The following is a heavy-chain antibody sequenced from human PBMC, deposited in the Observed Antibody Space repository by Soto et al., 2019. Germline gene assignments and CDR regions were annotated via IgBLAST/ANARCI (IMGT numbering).Heavy chain of an antibody. CDR3: ARDGTILMANFDF. Sequence: QVLLMQSGAEVKKPGSSVKVSCTSSGGPFSSYGISWVRQVPGQGLEWLGGIIPLFGTPSYARKFQDRLTISADESTTTAYMELSSLTSEDTAMYFCARDGTILMANFDFWGQGTLVTVSS. CDR1: GGPFSSYG. CDR2: IIPLFGTP. D-gene: IGHD2-8*02. V-gene: IGHV1-69*01. J-gene: IGHJ4*02.